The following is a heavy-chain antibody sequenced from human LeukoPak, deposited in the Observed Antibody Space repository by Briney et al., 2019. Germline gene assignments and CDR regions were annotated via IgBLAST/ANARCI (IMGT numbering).Heavy chain of an antibody. J-gene: IGHJ4*02. CDR2: IYSTGST. CDR3: ARVSYVRLYY. V-gene: IGHV4-4*07. Sequence: PSETLSLTCTVSGGSISSFYWSWIRQPAGKGLEWIGRIYSTGSTNYNPSLKSRVTMSADTSKSQFSLKVRSVTAADTAVYYCARVSYVRLYYWGQGNLVTVSS. D-gene: IGHD3-10*02. CDR1: GGSISSFY.